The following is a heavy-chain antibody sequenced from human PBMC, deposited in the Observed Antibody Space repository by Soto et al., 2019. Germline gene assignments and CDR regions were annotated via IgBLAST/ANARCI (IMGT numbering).Heavy chain of an antibody. Sequence: ASVKVSCKASGYTFTSYYMHWVRQAPGQGLEWMGIINPSGGSTSYAQKFQGRVTMTRDTSTSTVYMELSSLRSEDTAVYYCASQVVGYCSSTSCDYWGQGTLVTV. CDR3: ASQVVGYCSSTSCDY. CDR2: INPSGGST. CDR1: GYTFTSYY. D-gene: IGHD2-2*01. J-gene: IGHJ4*02. V-gene: IGHV1-46*03.